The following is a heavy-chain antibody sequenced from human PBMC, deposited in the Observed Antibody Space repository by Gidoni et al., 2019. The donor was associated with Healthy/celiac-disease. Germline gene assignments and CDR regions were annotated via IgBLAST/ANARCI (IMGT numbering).Heavy chain of an antibody. D-gene: IGHD4-17*01. CDR3: ARDGTPTVVTARYYYGMDV. CDR1: GFTFSSYA. CDR2: ISYDGSNK. Sequence: QVQLVESGGGVVQPGRSLRLSCAASGFTFSSYAMHWVRQAPGQGLAWVAVISYDGSNKYYADSVKGRFTISRDNSKNTLYLQMNSLRAEDTAVYYCARDGTPTVVTARYYYGMDVWGQGTTVTVSS. J-gene: IGHJ6*02. V-gene: IGHV3-30-3*01.